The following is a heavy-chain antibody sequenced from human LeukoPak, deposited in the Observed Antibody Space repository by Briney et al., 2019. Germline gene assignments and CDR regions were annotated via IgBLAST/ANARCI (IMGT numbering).Heavy chain of an antibody. CDR3: ARGGIADGYDY. V-gene: IGHV1-18*01. CDR1: GYTFTSYG. Sequence: ASVKVSCKASGYTFTSYGISWVRQAPGQGLEWMGWISAYNGNTNYAQKFQGRVTITADESTSTAYMELSSLRSEDTAVYYCARGGIADGYDYWGQGTLVTVSS. D-gene: IGHD6-13*01. CDR2: ISAYNGNT. J-gene: IGHJ4*02.